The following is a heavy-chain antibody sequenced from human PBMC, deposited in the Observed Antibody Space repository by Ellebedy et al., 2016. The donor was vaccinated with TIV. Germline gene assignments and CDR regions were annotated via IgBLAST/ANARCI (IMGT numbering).Heavy chain of an antibody. CDR1: GFTFSSYG. V-gene: IGHV3-33*08. J-gene: IGHJ6*02. Sequence: PGGSLRLSCAASGFTFSSYGMHWVRQAPGKGLEWVTVIWYDGRNKYYADSVKGRFTISRDNSKNTLYLQMNSLRAEDTAVYYCARDEVYSSSWYAYYYYGMDVWGQGTTVTVSS. CDR2: IWYDGRNK. CDR3: ARDEVYSSSWYAYYYYGMDV. D-gene: IGHD6-13*01.